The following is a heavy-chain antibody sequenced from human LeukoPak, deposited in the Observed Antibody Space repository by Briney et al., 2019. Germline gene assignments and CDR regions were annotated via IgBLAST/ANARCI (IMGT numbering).Heavy chain of an antibody. J-gene: IGHJ4*02. CDR2: IYYSGST. Sequence: PSETLSLTCTVSGGSISSYYWSWIRQPPGKGLEWIGYIYYSGSTNYNPSLKSRVTISVDTSKNQFSLKLSSVTAADTAVYYCARQYGSGSFGMSYFDYWGQGTLVTVSS. CDR1: GGSISSYY. V-gene: IGHV4-59*08. CDR3: ARQYGSGSFGMSYFDY. D-gene: IGHD3-10*01.